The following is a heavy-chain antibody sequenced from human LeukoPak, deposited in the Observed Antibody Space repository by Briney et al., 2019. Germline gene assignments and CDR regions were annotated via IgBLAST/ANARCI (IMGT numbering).Heavy chain of an antibody. CDR2: ISSSSSTI. J-gene: IGHJ4*02. Sequence: GGSLRLSCAASGFTFSSYSMTWVRQAPGKGLEWVSYISSSSSTIYYADSVKGRFTISRDNAKNSLYLQMNSLRAEDTAVYYCAREELRVYFDYWGQGTLVTVSS. V-gene: IGHV3-48*01. D-gene: IGHD1-26*01. CDR1: GFTFSSYS. CDR3: AREELRVYFDY.